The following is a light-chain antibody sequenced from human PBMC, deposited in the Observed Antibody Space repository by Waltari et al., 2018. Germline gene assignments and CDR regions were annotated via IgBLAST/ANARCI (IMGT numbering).Light chain of an antibody. CDR1: QSLVHSDGITY. V-gene: IGKV2-30*02. Sequence: DVVMTQSPLSLPVTLGQPASISCRSSQSLVHSDGITYLNWFQQRPGQSPRSLIYKVSNRDSGVPDRFSGSGLGTDFTLKISRVEAEDVGVYYCMQGTHWPRTFGQGTKVEIK. CDR3: MQGTHWPRT. J-gene: IGKJ1*01. CDR2: KVS.